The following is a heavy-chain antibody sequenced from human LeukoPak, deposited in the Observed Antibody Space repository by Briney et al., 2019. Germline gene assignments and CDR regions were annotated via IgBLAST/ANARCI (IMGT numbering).Heavy chain of an antibody. Sequence: SETLSLTCTVSGGSISSYYWSWIRQPPGKGLEWIGYIYYSGSTNYNPSLKSRVTISVDTSKNQFSLKLSSVTAADTAVYYCARGPSSGYCSGGSCYPYVRRNQNYYGMDVWGQGTTVTVSS. J-gene: IGHJ6*02. CDR2: IYYSGST. V-gene: IGHV4-59*12. CDR1: GGSISSYY. CDR3: ARGPSSGYCSGGSCYPYVRRNQNYYGMDV. D-gene: IGHD2-15*01.